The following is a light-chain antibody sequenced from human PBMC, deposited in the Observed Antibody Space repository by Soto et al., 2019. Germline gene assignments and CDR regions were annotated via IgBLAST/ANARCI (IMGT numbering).Light chain of an antibody. V-gene: IGLV2-14*01. CDR2: EVS. Sequence: QSVLTQPVSVSGSPGQSITISCTGTSSDVGGYNYVSWYQQHPGKAPELMIYEVSNRPSGVSNRFSGSKSGNTASLTISGLQAEDEADYYCSSYTTSITLVFGGGTKLTVL. J-gene: IGLJ2*01. CDR3: SSYTTSITLV. CDR1: SSDVGGYNY.